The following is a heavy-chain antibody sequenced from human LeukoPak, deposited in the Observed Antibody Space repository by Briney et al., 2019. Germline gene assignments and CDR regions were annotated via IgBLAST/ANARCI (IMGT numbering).Heavy chain of an antibody. V-gene: IGHV4-59*01. CDR1: GGSLSSYY. CDR3: AKVPQWSSFRFFDY. D-gene: IGHD6-13*01. Sequence: PSETLSLTCTVSGGSLSSYYWSWIRPPPGKGLEWVGYIYYSGSTNHNPSLKSRVTISVKTSKNQFSLKLSSVTAADTAVYYCAKVPQWSSFRFFDYWGQGTLVTVSS. CDR2: IYYSGST. J-gene: IGHJ4*02.